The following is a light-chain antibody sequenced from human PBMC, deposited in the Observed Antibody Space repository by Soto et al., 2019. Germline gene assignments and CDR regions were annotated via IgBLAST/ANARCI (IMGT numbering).Light chain of an antibody. CDR2: GNS. J-gene: IGLJ1*01. V-gene: IGLV1-40*01. CDR3: QSYDSSLSGYV. Sequence: QSVLTQPPSVSGAPGQRVTISCTGSSSNIGAGYDVHWYQQLPGTAPKLLIYGNSNRPSGVPDRFSGSKSGTSASLAITGLQALDAADYYHQSYDSSLSGYVFGTGTKLTVL. CDR1: SSNIGAGYD.